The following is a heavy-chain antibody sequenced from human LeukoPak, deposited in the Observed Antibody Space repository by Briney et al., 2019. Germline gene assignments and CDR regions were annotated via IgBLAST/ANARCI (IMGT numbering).Heavy chain of an antibody. CDR3: ARDSSGLYYFDY. J-gene: IGHJ4*02. CDR2: IYYSGST. D-gene: IGHD6-19*01. CDR1: GGSISSSSYY. V-gene: IGHV4-39*07. Sequence: SETLSLTCTVSGGSISSSSYYWGWIRQPPGKGLEWIGSIYYSGSTYYNPSLKSRVTISVDTSKSQFSLKLSSVTAADTAVYYCARDSSGLYYFDYWGQGTLVTVSS.